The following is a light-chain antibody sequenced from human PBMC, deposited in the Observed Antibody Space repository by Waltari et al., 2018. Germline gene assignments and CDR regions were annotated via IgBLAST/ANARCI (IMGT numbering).Light chain of an antibody. CDR1: SSDVGGYNS. J-gene: IGLJ2*01. V-gene: IGLV2-14*03. CDR2: DVT. CDR3: SSYTSTRTLV. Sequence: QSALTQPASVSGTPGQSITISCPGTSSDVGGYNSVSWYQQHPGIAPKLLIYDVTHRPTGVSNRVSGSKAGNTASLTISGLQAEDEADYYCSSYTSTRTLVFGGGTKLTVL.